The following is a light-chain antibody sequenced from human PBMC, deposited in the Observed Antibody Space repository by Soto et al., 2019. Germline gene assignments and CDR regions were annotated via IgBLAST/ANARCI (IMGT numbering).Light chain of an antibody. J-gene: IGKJ4*01. CDR3: QQYGTSLIT. Sequence: EIVLTQSPGPLSLSPGERASLSCRXSQTFSSSYLAWYQQKPGQAPRLLIYGTSSRATDIPDRFSGSGSGTDFTLTIGRLEPEDFAVYYCQQYGTSLITLGGGTKVDIK. V-gene: IGKV3-20*01. CDR1: QTFSSSY. CDR2: GTS.